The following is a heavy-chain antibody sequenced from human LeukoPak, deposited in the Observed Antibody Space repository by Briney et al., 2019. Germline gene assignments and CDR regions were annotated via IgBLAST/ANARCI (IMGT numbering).Heavy chain of an antibody. J-gene: IGHJ4*02. D-gene: IGHD2-21*02. Sequence: PGGSLRLSCAASGFTFSSYSMNWVRQSPGKGLEWVSSISSSSSYIYYADSVKGRFTISRDNAKNSLYLEMISLRAEDTAVYYCARVVGRRHIVVVTAIRGGYFDYWGQGTLVTVSS. CDR3: ARVVGRRHIVVVTAIRGGYFDY. CDR1: GFTFSSYS. CDR2: ISSSSSYI. V-gene: IGHV3-21*01.